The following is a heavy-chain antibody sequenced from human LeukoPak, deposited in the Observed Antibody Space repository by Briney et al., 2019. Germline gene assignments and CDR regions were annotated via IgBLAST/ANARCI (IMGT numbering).Heavy chain of an antibody. CDR1: GYSISSSYY. V-gene: IGHV4-38-2*02. J-gene: IGHJ4*02. D-gene: IGHD3-10*01. CDR3: ARDRWFGELAPLDY. CDR2: IYHSGST. Sequence: PSETLSLTCAVSGYSISSSYYWGWIRQPPGKGLEWIGSIYHSGSTYYNPSLKSRVTISVDTSKNQFSLKLSSVTAADTAVYYCARDRWFGELAPLDYWGQGTLVTVSS.